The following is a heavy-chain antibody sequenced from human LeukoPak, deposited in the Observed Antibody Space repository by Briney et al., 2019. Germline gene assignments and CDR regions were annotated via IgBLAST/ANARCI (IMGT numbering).Heavy chain of an antibody. CDR2: ISYDGSNK. Sequence: PGRSLRLSGAASGFTFSSYGMHWVRQAPGKGLEWVAVISYDGSNKYYADSVKGRFTISRDNSKNTLYLQMNSLRAEDTAVYYCAKPPYYDFWSGLDYWGQGTLVTVSS. CDR3: AKPPYYDFWSGLDY. D-gene: IGHD3-3*01. J-gene: IGHJ4*02. CDR1: GFTFSSYG. V-gene: IGHV3-30*18.